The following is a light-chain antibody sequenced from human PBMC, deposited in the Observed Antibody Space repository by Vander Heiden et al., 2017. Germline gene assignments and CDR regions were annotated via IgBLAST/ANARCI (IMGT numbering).Light chain of an antibody. Sequence: QSALTQPRSVSGSPGQSVTISCTGTSSDVGGYNYVSWYQQHPGKAPKLMIYDVSKRPSGVPDRVSGSKSGNTAALTISGLQAEDEADYYCCSYAGSYTFWGVFGGGTKLTVL. J-gene: IGLJ3*02. CDR1: SSDVGGYNY. CDR2: DVS. V-gene: IGLV2-11*01. CDR3: CSYAGSYTFWGV.